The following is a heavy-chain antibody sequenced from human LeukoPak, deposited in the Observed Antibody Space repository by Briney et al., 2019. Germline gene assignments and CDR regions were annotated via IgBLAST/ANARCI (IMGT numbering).Heavy chain of an antibody. CDR2: ISGSGGNT. V-gene: IGHV3-23*01. D-gene: IGHD3-9*01. CDR3: AKAANYDILTGYYLDY. J-gene: IGHJ4*02. Sequence: PSGSVRLTGAASRFTVIGYWRHWVRQAPGKGLVWVSSISGSGGNTYYADSVKGRFTISRDNSKNTLYLQMNNLRAEDTAIYYCAKAANYDILTGYYLDYWGQGTLVTVSS. CDR1: RFTVIGYW.